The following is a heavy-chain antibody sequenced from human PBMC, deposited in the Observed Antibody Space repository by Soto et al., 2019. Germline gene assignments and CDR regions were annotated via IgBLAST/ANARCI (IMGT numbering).Heavy chain of an antibody. V-gene: IGHV4-34*01. Sequence: PSETLSLTGAVYGGSFSGYYWTWIRQAPGKGLEWIGEINHSGGTNYNSSLKSRVIISVDTSKNQFSLILYSVTAADTAVYFCARDRQYSQFWSGYQNEGPYNMDVWGQGTTVTVSS. J-gene: IGHJ6*02. CDR2: INHSGGT. D-gene: IGHD3-3*02. CDR3: ARDRQYSQFWSGYQNEGPYNMDV. CDR1: GGSFSGYY.